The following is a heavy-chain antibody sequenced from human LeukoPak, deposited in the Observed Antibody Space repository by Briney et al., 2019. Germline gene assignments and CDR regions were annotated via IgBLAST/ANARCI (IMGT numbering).Heavy chain of an antibody. D-gene: IGHD3-3*01. Sequence: GGSLRLSCAASGFTFSSYAMSWVREAPGKGLEWGSAISGSGGSTYYADSVKGRFTISRDNSKNTLYLQMNSLRAEDTAVYYCAKGGRFLEWLLYDAFDIWGQGTMVTVSS. J-gene: IGHJ3*02. CDR1: GFTFSSYA. CDR2: ISGSGGST. V-gene: IGHV3-23*01. CDR3: AKGGRFLEWLLYDAFDI.